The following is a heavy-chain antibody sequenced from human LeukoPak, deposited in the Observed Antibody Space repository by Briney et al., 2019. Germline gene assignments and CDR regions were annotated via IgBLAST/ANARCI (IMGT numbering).Heavy chain of an antibody. CDR3: VRETTVITLYGMDV. CDR2: IKQDGSEK. V-gene: IGHV3-7*01. CDR1: GFTFSSYW. Sequence: PGGSLRLSCAASGFTFSSYWMSWVRQAPGKGLEWVANIKQDGSEKYYVDSVKGRFTISRDNAKNTLYLQMNSLRAEDTAVYYCVRETTVITLYGMDVWGQGTTVTVSS. J-gene: IGHJ6*02. D-gene: IGHD4-17*01.